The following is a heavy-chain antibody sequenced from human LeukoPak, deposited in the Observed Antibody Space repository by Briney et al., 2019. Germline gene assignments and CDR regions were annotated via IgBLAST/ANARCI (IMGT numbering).Heavy chain of an antibody. V-gene: IGHV3-21*01. J-gene: IGHJ4*02. CDR3: ARARGGYCSSTSCYWLEYYFDY. Sequence: GGSLRLSCAASGFTFSSYSMNWVRQAPGKGLEWVSSISSSSSYIYYADSVKGRFTISRDNAKNSLYLQMNSLRAEDTAVYYCARARGGYCSSTSCYWLEYYFDYWGQGTLVTVSS. CDR1: GFTFSSYS. CDR2: ISSSSSYI. D-gene: IGHD2-2*01.